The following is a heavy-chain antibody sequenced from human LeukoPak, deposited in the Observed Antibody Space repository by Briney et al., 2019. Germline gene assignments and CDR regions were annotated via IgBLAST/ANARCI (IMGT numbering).Heavy chain of an antibody. D-gene: IGHD6-19*01. CDR2: ISAYNGDT. CDR1: GYTFTHHG. CDR3: ARDPSNTSGRYQYFDL. J-gene: IGHJ2*01. V-gene: IGHV1-18*01. Sequence: ASVKVSCKASGYTFTHHGIAWVRQAPGQGLEWMGWISAYNGDTIYAQKVQSRVTMTTDTSTTTAYMELRSLTSDDTALYYCARDPSNTSGRYQYFDLWGRGTLVTVSS.